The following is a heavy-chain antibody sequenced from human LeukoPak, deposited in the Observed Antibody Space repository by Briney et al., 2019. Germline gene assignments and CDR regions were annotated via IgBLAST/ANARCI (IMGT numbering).Heavy chain of an antibody. CDR1: GFTFSSYA. V-gene: IGHV3-30-3*01. Sequence: PAGSLRLSCAASGFTFSSYAMHWVRQAPGKGLEWVAVISYDGSNKYYADSVKGQFTISRDNSKNTLYLQMNSLRAEDTAVYYCARAGCSSTSCYMGGYWGQGTLVTVSS. J-gene: IGHJ4*02. CDR3: ARAGCSSTSCYMGGY. CDR2: ISYDGSNK. D-gene: IGHD2-2*02.